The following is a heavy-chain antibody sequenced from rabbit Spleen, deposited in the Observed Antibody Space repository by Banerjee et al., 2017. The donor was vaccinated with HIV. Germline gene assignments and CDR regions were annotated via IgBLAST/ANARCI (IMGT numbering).Heavy chain of an antibody. Sequence: QEQLEESGGDLVKPEGSLTLTCTASGIDFSRGYDMCWVRLAPGKGLEWIGCIFTGNIKTYYASWAKGRFTISKTSSTTVTLQMTSLTAADSATYFCARDLTDAIGWNFGWWGQGTLVTVS. CDR1: GIDFSRGYD. D-gene: IGHD4-1*01. J-gene: IGHJ6*01. CDR2: IFTGNIKT. CDR3: ARDLTDAIGWNFGW. V-gene: IGHV1S45*01.